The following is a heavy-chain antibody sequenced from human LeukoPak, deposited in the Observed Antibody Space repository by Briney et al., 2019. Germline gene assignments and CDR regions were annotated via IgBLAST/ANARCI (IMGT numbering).Heavy chain of an antibody. CDR3: ARGREAPYYDFWSGYPHY. J-gene: IGHJ4*02. V-gene: IGHV1-3*01. CDR2: INAGNGNT. CDR1: GYTFTSYA. D-gene: IGHD3-3*01. Sequence: GASVKVSCKASGYTFTSYAMHWVRQAPGQRLEWMGWINAGNGNTKYSQKFQGRVTMTRNTSISTAYMELSSLRSEDTAVYYCARGREAPYYDFWSGYPHYWGQGTLVTVSS.